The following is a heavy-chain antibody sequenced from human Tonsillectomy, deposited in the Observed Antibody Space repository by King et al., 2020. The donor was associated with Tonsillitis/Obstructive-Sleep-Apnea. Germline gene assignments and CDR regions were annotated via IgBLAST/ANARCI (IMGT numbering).Heavy chain of an antibody. CDR2: MNSDGRST. D-gene: IGHD1-26*01. V-gene: IGHV3-74*01. Sequence: VQLVESGGGLVQPGGSLRLSCAASGFTFSSYWMHLFRQAPGEGLGVVSRMNSDGRSTSYADSVKGRVTISRDNAKNTLYLQMNSLRAEDTAVYYCARTLYSGSYFDYWGQGTLVTVSS. CDR3: ARTLYSGSYFDY. CDR1: GFTFSSYW. J-gene: IGHJ4*02.